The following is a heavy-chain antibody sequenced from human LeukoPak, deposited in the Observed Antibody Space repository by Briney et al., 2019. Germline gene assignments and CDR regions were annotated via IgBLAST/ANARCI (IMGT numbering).Heavy chain of an antibody. D-gene: IGHD6-13*01. CDR3: AREGAAAGPYYFDY. J-gene: IGHJ4*02. Sequence: GGSLRLSCAASGFTFSSYWVHWVRQAPGKGLVWVSRINSDGSSTSYADSVKGRFTISRDNAKNTLYLQMNSLRAEDTAVYYCAREGAAAGPYYFDYWGQGTLVTVSS. CDR2: INSDGSST. V-gene: IGHV3-74*01. CDR1: GFTFSSYW.